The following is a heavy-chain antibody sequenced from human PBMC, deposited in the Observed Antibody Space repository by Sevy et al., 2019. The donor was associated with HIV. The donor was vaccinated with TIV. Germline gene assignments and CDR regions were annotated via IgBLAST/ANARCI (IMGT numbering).Heavy chain of an antibody. V-gene: IGHV3-49*03. D-gene: IGHD3-22*01. CDR2: IRSKDYGGAT. Sequence: GGSLRLSCTGSGFTFGDYAMSWFRQAPGMGLEWVGFIRSKDYGGATEYAASGKGRFTISRDDSKSIADLQRNSLKTEDTAVYYCTRGYYYDSSGYSDYWGQGTLVTVSS. CDR1: GFTFGDYA. CDR3: TRGYYYDSSGYSDY. J-gene: IGHJ4*02.